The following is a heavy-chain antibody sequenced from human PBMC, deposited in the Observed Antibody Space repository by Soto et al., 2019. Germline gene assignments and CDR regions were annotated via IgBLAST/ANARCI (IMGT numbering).Heavy chain of an antibody. J-gene: IGHJ5*02. CDR2: IYYSGST. Sequence: QLQLQESGPGLVKPSETLSLTCTVSGGSISSSSYYWGWIRQPPGKGLEWIGSIYYSGSTYYSPSLKSRVTISVDTSKNQFSLKLSSVTAADTAVYYCARRIVATVFENWFDPWGQGTLVTVSS. V-gene: IGHV4-39*01. D-gene: IGHD5-12*01. CDR1: GGSISSSSYY. CDR3: ARRIVATVFENWFDP.